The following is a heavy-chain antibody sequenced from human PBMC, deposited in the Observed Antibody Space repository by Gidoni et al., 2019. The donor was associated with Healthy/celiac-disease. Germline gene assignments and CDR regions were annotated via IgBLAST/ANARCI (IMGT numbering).Heavy chain of an antibody. CDR1: GFTFGAYA. V-gene: IGHV3-49*05. D-gene: IGHD6-19*01. Sequence: EVQLVESGGGLVKPGRSLRLSCTASGFTFGAYAMSWFRQAPGKGLEWVGFIRRKADGGTTEYAASVKGRFTISRDDSKSIAYLQMNSLKTEDTAVYYCTRAGPQGSSGGYPFDYWGQGTLVTVSS. CDR2: IRRKADGGTT. CDR3: TRAGPQGSSGGYPFDY. J-gene: IGHJ4*02.